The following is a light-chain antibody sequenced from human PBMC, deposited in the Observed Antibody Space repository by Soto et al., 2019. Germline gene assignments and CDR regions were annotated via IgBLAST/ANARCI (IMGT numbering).Light chain of an antibody. J-gene: IGLJ1*01. CDR3: SSYTSSSTFYV. CDR2: EVS. CDR1: SSDVGGYNY. Sequence: QSVLTQPAPVSGSPGQSITISCTGTSSDVGGYNYVSWYQQHPGKAPKLMIYEVSNRPSGVSNRFSGSKSGNTASLTISGLQAEGEADYYCSSYTSSSTFYVFGTGTQPTVL. V-gene: IGLV2-14*01.